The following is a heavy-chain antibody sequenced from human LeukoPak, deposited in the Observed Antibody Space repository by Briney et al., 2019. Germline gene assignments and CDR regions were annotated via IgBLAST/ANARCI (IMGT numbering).Heavy chain of an antibody. CDR1: GFTFSSYE. V-gene: IGHV3-48*03. CDR2: ISRIGTTI. Sequence: GGALRLSCAASGFTFSSYEMNWVRQAPGRGLEWGSLISRIGTTIYYADSVKGRFTISRDNAKNSLDLQMNSLRVEDTAVYYCAKVAKYYYGSETYYFFEHWGQGTPVTASS. D-gene: IGHD3-10*01. J-gene: IGHJ4*02. CDR3: AKVAKYYYGSETYYFFEH.